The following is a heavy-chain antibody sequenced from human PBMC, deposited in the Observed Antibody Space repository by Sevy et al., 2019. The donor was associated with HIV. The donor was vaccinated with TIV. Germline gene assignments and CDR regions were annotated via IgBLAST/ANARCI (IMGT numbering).Heavy chain of an antibody. CDR3: ARDDGNYYFHY. V-gene: IGHV3-7*01. J-gene: IGHJ4*02. CDR2: IKQDAGQK. D-gene: IGHD1-7*01. CDR1: GFTFSKYW. Sequence: GGCLRLSCAASGFTFSKYWMVWVRQAPGKGLEWVANIKQDAGQKYYVDSVKGRFTISRDNAKNSLYLQMNSLRAEDTAVYFCARDDGNYYFHYWGQGTLVTVSS.